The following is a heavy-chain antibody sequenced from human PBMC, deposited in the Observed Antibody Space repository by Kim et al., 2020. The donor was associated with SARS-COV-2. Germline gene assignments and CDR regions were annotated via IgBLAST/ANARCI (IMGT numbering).Heavy chain of an antibody. Sequence: PSLKSRVTISVDTSKNQFSLKLSSVTAADTAVYYCARGTRFWSGYYTHDYWGQGTLVTVSS. D-gene: IGHD3-3*01. V-gene: IGHV4-59*09. CDR3: ARGTRFWSGYYTHDY. J-gene: IGHJ4*02.